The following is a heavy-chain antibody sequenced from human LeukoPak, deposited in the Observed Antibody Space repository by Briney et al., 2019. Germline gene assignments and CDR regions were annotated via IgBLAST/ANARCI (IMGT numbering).Heavy chain of an antibody. CDR2: TRNKPKSYTT. Sequence: GGSLRLSCAASGFTLSHHYMDWVRQARGKGLAWVGRTRNKPKSYTTEYATSVKGRFTIPREDSKHSLSLQMNSLTNEDTAVYYCVRAARESPDNYYYGLDAGGQGTTVTVSS. V-gene: IGHV3-72*01. CDR3: VRAARESPDNYYYGLDA. CDR1: GFTLSHHY. J-gene: IGHJ6*02.